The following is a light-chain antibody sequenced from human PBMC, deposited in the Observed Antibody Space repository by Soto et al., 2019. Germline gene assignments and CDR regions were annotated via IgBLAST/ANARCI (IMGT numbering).Light chain of an antibody. CDR2: GAS. Sequence: EILMTQSPATLSVSPGERATLSCRASQTVTGALAWYQQKPGQAPRLLIYGASTRASGIPDRFSGRGSGTEFPLTISSLQSEDFAVYYRQQYNDWPPYTFGQGTNVEIK. CDR3: QQYNDWPPYT. CDR1: QTVTGA. V-gene: IGKV3-15*01. J-gene: IGKJ2*01.